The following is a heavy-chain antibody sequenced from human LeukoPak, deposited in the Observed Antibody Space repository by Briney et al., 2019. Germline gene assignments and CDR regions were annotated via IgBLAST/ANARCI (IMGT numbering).Heavy chain of an antibody. D-gene: IGHD6-19*01. V-gene: IGHV1-46*01. Sequence: GGSLRLSCAASGFTFSSYYMHWVRRAPGQGLEWMGIINPSGGSTSYALKFQGRVTMTRDTSTSTVYMELSSLRSEDTAVYYCAREAVVAGRGPWFDPWGQGTLVTVSS. J-gene: IGHJ5*02. CDR3: AREAVVAGRGPWFDP. CDR2: INPSGGST. CDR1: GFTFSSYY.